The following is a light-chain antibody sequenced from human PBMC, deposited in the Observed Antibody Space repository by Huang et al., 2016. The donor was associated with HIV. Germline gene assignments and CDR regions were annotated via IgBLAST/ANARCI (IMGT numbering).Light chain of an antibody. CDR3: QQRSIWPPAFT. Sequence: ELVLTQSQATLSLSPGERATLSCRASQSVSSYLAWYQPKPGQAPRLLIYDTSNRASGIPARFSGSGSGTEFTLTISSLEPEDFAVYYCQQRSIWPPAFTFGGGTKVEIK. CDR1: QSVSSY. J-gene: IGKJ4*01. V-gene: IGKV3-11*01. CDR2: DTS.